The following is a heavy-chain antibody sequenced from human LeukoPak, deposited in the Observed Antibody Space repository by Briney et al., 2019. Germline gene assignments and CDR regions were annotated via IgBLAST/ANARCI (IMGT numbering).Heavy chain of an antibody. V-gene: IGHV1-69*13. J-gene: IGHJ6*03. Sequence: SVKVSCKASGGTFSSYAISWVRQAPGQGLEWMGGIIPIFGTANYAQKFQGRVTITADESTSTAYMELSSLRSEDTAVYYCARCHGRYSAVYYYYYMGVWGKGTTVTVSS. D-gene: IGHD6-13*01. CDR3: ARCHGRYSAVYYYYYMGV. CDR2: IIPIFGTA. CDR1: GGTFSSYA.